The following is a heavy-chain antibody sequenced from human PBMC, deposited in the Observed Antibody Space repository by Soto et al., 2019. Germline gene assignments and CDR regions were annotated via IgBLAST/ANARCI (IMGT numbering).Heavy chain of an antibody. CDR2: ISVYNAKT. Sequence: GASVKVSCKASGYNFFGYGLSWVRQAPGQGLEWMGWISVYNAKTNYAQKFQGRVTMTPDTSATTVYMELRSLRSDDTAVYYCARSGCGGDCYSAYYYGMDVWGQGTTVTVSS. D-gene: IGHD2-21*02. CDR3: ARSGCGGDCYSAYYYGMDV. CDR1: GYNFFGYG. V-gene: IGHV1-18*01. J-gene: IGHJ6*02.